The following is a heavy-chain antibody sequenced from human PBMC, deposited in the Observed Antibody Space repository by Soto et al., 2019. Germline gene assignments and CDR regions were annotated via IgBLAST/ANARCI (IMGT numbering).Heavy chain of an antibody. CDR2: MSYDGKNE. Sequence: QVQLVESGGGVVQPGRSLRLSCVASGFTFRSYTMQWVRQAPGKGLEWVAVMSYDGKNEKYADSVKGRFTISRDNSKNTLYLQMDSLRVEYTAVYFCATAYRISQNYFDSWGQGSLVTVS. J-gene: IGHJ4*02. CDR1: GFTFRSYT. D-gene: IGHD6-13*01. CDR3: ATAYRISQNYFDS. V-gene: IGHV3-30*04.